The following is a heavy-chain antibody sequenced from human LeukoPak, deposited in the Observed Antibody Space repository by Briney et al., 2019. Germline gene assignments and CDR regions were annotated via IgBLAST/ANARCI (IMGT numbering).Heavy chain of an antibody. CDR3: ARGRYSSSWYLYFQH. CDR2: ISYDGSNK. CDR1: GFTFSSYA. Sequence: GGSLRLSCAASGFTFSSYAMHWVRQAPGKGLEWVAVISYDGSNKYYADSVKGRFTISRDNSKNTLYLQMNSLRAEDTAVYYCARGRYSSSWYLYFQHWGQGTLVTVSS. D-gene: IGHD6-13*01. J-gene: IGHJ1*01. V-gene: IGHV3-30*04.